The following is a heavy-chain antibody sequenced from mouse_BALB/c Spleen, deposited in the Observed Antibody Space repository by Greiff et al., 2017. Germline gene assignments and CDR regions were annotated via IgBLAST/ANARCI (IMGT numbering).Heavy chain of an antibody. CDR2: IRNKANGYTT. V-gene: IGHV7-3*02. CDR1: GFTFTDYY. D-gene: IGHD4-1*01. Sequence: EVKVVESGGGLVQPGGSLRLSCATSGFTFTDYYMSWVRQPPGKALEWLGFIRNKANGYTTEYSASVKGRFTISRDNSQSILYLQMNTLRAEDSATYYCAREKGTGPFAYWGQGTLVTVSA. CDR3: AREKGTGPFAY. J-gene: IGHJ3*01.